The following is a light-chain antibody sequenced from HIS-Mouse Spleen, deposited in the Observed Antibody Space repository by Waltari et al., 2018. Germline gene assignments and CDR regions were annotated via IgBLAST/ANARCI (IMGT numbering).Light chain of an antibody. J-gene: IGLJ3*02. CDR1: SSDVGGYHY. Sequence: QSALTQPPSASGSPGQSVTISCTGTSSDVGGYHYVSWYQQHPGKAPKLMIYEVSKRPSGVPARFSGSKSGNTASLTISGLQAEDEADYYCCSYAGSWVFGGGTKLTVL. CDR3: CSYAGSWV. V-gene: IGLV2-8*01. CDR2: EVS.